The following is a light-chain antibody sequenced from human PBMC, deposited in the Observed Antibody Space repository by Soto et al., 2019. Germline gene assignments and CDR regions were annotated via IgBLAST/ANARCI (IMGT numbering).Light chain of an antibody. CDR1: QSVSSY. Sequence: EIVLTQSPATLSLSPGERATLSCRASQSVSSYLAWYQQKPGQAPRLLIYDASNRATGIPARFSGSGSGTDFTLTISSLEPEYFAVYYCQKRSNWLTFGGGIKVEIK. V-gene: IGKV3-11*01. CDR2: DAS. CDR3: QKRSNWLT. J-gene: IGKJ4*01.